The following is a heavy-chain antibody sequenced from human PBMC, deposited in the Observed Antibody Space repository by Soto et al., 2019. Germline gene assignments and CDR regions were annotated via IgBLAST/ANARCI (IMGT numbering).Heavy chain of an antibody. D-gene: IGHD6-19*01. J-gene: IGHJ4*02. CDR3: LKDISAKVAGTLDY. CDR1: GFTFDDYA. CDR2: ISWTSGSI. V-gene: IGHV3-9*01. Sequence: EVQLVESGGGLVQPGRSLRLSCAASGFTFDDYAMHWVRQAPGKGLEWVSGISWTSGSIGYADSVKGRFTISRDNAKNSLYLQMNSLRAEDRVLYYCLKDISAKVAGTLDYWCQGTLVTVSS.